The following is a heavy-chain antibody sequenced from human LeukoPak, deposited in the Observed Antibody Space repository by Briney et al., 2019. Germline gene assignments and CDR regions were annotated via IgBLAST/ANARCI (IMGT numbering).Heavy chain of an antibody. CDR1: GFTVSSNY. Sequence: GGSLRLSCAASGFTVSSNYMSWVRQAPGKGLEWVSAISGSGGSTYYADSVKGRFTISRDNSKNTLYLKMNSLRAEDTAVYYCAKGLLQLWLPDSWGQGTLVTVSS. V-gene: IGHV3-23*01. CDR2: ISGSGGST. J-gene: IGHJ4*02. D-gene: IGHD5-18*01. CDR3: AKGLLQLWLPDS.